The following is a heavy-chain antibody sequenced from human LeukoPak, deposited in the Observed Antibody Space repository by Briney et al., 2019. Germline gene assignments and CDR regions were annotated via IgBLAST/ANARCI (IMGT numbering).Heavy chain of an antibody. CDR3: ARKVHGDYIFDY. CDR2: MNPSSGNT. D-gene: IGHD4-17*01. CDR1: GYTFTSYD. V-gene: IGHV1-8*01. J-gene: IGHJ4*02. Sequence: ASVTVSCKASGYTFTSYDINWVRQAPGQGLEWMGWMNPSSGNTGYTQKFQARVTMTRNTSISTAYLELSSLRSEDTAVYYCARKVHGDYIFDYWGQGTLVTVSS.